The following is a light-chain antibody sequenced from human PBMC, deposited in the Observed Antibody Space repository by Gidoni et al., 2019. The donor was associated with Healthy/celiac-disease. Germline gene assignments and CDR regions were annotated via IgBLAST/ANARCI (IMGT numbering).Light chain of an antibody. CDR3: QQRSNWPLT. J-gene: IGKJ3*01. CDR2: DAS. Sequence: EIVLTQSPATLSLSPGERATLSCRASQRVSSYLAWYQQKPGQAPRLLIYDASNRATGIPARFRGSGSGTDFTLTISSLEPEDFAVYYCQQRSNWPLTFGPGTKVDIK. CDR1: QRVSSY. V-gene: IGKV3-11*01.